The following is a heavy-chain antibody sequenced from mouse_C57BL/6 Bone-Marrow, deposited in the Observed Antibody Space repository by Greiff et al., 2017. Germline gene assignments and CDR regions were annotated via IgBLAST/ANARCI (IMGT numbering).Heavy chain of an antibody. CDR2: INPSSGYT. J-gene: IGHJ4*01. D-gene: IGHD1-1*02. V-gene: IGHV1-7*01. Sequence: VQLQQSGAELAKPGASVKLSCKASGYTFTSYWMHWVKQRPGQGLEWIGYINPSSGYTKYNQKFKDKATLTADKSYSTSYMQLSSLTYEDSAVYEWARYDGSSDAMDYGGQGTAVTVSS. CDR3: ARYDGSSDAMDY. CDR1: GYTFTSYW.